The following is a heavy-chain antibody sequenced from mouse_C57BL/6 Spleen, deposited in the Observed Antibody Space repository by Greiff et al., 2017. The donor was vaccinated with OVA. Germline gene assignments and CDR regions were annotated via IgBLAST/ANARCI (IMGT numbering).Heavy chain of an antibody. D-gene: IGHD1-1*01. CDR1: GYTFTDYY. V-gene: IGHV1-26*01. Sequence: EVQLQQSGPELVKPGASVKISCKASGYTFTDYYMNWVKQSHGKSLEWIGDINPNNGGTSYNQKFKGKATLTVDKSSSTAYMELRSLTSEDSAVYYCAREDYYGSSYRWGQGTTLTVSS. CDR3: AREDYYGSSYR. CDR2: INPNNGGT. J-gene: IGHJ2*01.